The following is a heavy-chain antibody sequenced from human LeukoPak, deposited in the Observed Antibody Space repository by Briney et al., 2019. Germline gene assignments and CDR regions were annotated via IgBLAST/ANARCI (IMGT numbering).Heavy chain of an antibody. J-gene: IGHJ3*02. CDR1: GVTFSSYW. D-gene: IGHD1-26*01. Sequence: PGGSLRLSCAASGVTFSSYWMYWVRQAPGKGLEWVANIKQDGSEKYYVDSVKGRFTISRDNAKNSLYLQMNSLRAEDTAVYYCARDRVGGFDMWGQGTMVTVSS. V-gene: IGHV3-7*05. CDR3: ARDRVGGFDM. CDR2: IKQDGSEK.